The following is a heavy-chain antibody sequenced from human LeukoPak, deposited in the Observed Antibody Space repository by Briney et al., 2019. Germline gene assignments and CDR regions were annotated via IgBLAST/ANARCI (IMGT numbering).Heavy chain of an antibody. CDR2: VSSGFHA. Sequence: PGGSLRLSCTASGFTLGSHDMHWVRQIPGQGLEWVAAVSSGFHAFFADSVQGRFTVSREDARNSLYLQMNSLRAGDTAVYYCVREARGYHYTYFDYRGQGTLVTVSS. J-gene: IGHJ4*02. V-gene: IGHV3-13*01. D-gene: IGHD5-18*01. CDR1: GFTLGSHD. CDR3: VREARGYHYTYFDY.